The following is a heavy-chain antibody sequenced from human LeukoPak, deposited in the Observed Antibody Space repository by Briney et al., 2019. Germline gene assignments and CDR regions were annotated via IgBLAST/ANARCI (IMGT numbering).Heavy chain of an antibody. V-gene: IGHV1-2*02. CDR1: GYTFTAYY. Sequence: ASVTVSCKASGYTFTAYYFHWSRQAPGQGLEWMGWINPNSGGTNYAQKFQGRVTMTRDTSISTAYMELSRLRSDDTAVYYCARDRSVAFGIWGQGTMVTVSS. CDR3: ARDRSVAFGI. J-gene: IGHJ3*02. CDR2: INPNSGGT.